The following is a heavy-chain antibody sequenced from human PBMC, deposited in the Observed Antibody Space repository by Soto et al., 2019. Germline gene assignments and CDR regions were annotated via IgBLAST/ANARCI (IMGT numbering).Heavy chain of an antibody. Sequence: PSETLSLTCAVSGGSISSTNWCSWVRQPPGKGLEWVGEIYHSGSTNYNPSLKSRVAISVDTSKNKFSLKLTSVTAADTAVYYCATSALYFYGGIDYWGPGTLVTVSS. D-gene: IGHD4-17*01. V-gene: IGHV4-4*02. CDR2: IYHSGST. CDR1: GGSISSTNW. CDR3: ATSALYFYGGIDY. J-gene: IGHJ4*02.